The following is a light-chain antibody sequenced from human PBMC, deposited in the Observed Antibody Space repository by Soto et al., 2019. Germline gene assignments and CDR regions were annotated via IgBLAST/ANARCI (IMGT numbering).Light chain of an antibody. V-gene: IGLV1-47*01. CDR1: RSNIGSNS. J-gene: IGLJ3*02. CDR2: RTN. CDR3: ATWDDSLSGPV. Sequence: QSVLTQPPSASGTPGQRVTISCSGSRSNIGSNSVSWYQQFPGTAPKLLMYRTNQRPSGVPDRLSGSKSGTSASLAISGLRSEDEADYYCATWDDSLSGPVFGGGTNLTVL.